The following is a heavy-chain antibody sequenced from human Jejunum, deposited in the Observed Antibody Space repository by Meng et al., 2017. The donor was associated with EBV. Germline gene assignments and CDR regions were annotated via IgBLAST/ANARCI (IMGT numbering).Heavy chain of an antibody. CDR1: GYTFTSYD. J-gene: IGHJ5*02. V-gene: IGHV1-8*01. Sequence: VELVDSGAGVKNPGASVRVPCKGSGYTFTSYDINWVRQATGQGLEWMGWMNPNSGNTGYAQKFQGRVTMTRNTSISTAYMELSSLRSEDTAVYYCARGASYGSALPWGQGTLVTVSS. D-gene: IGHD5-18*01. CDR2: MNPNSGNT. CDR3: ARGASYGSALP.